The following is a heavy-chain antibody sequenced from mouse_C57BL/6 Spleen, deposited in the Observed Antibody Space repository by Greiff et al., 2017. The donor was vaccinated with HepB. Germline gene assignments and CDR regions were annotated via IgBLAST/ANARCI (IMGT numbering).Heavy chain of an antibody. D-gene: IGHD2-4*01. CDR1: GFTFSDYG. Sequence: EVQGVESGGGLVKPGGSLKLSCAASGFTFSDYGMHWVRQAPEKGLEWVAYISSGSSTIYYADTVKGRFTISRDNAKNTLFLQMTSLRSEDTAMYYCARPAIYYDYDYFDYWGQGTTLTVSS. CDR2: ISSGSSTI. CDR3: ARPAIYYDYDYFDY. J-gene: IGHJ2*01. V-gene: IGHV5-17*01.